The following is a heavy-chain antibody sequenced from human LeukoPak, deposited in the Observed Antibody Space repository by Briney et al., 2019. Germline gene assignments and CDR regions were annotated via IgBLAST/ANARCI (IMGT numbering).Heavy chain of an antibody. Sequence: GGSLRLSCAASGFIFSSYSMNWVRQAPGKGLEWVSSISSSSSYIYYADSVKGRFTISRDNAKNSLYLQMNSLRAEDTAVYYCARDLKDRITGTTFDYWGQGTLVTVSS. D-gene: IGHD1-7*01. CDR1: GFIFSSYS. CDR3: ARDLKDRITGTTFDY. J-gene: IGHJ4*02. CDR2: ISSSSSYI. V-gene: IGHV3-21*01.